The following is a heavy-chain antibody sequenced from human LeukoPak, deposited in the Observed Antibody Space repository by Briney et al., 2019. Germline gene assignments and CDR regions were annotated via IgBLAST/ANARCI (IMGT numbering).Heavy chain of an antibody. D-gene: IGHD3-10*01. CDR3: ARDGGFGFLAAFDI. Sequence: GSLRPPCSTSGFTFSSYNMNWVRQAPGKGLEGISYISASGSVSYYEDSVKGRFTISRDNAKNSLYLQMNSLRDEDTALYYCARDGGFGFLAAFDIWGQGTMVTVSS. V-gene: IGHV3-48*02. CDR2: ISASGSVS. CDR1: GFTFSSYN. J-gene: IGHJ3*02.